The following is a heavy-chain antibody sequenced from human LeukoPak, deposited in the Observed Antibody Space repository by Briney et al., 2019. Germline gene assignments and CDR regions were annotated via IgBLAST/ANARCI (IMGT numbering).Heavy chain of an antibody. CDR2: IRSKAYGGTT. CDR1: GFTFGDYA. J-gene: IGHJ6*01. CDR3: TRGFSRSGDYEFYYGMDV. Sequence: GGSLRLSCTASGFTFGDYAMSWFRQAPGKGLEWVGFIRSKAYGGTTEYAASVKGRFTISRDDSKSIAYLQMNSLKTEDTAVYYCTRGFSRSGDYEFYYGMDVWGQGPTVPVSS. V-gene: IGHV3-49*03. D-gene: IGHD4-17*01.